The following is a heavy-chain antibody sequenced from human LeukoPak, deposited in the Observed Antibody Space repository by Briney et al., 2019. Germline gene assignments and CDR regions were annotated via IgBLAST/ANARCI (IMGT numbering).Heavy chain of an antibody. CDR3: ARDLGASIWSGYFHYMDV. CDR2: IKQDGSEK. CDR1: GFTFSSYW. J-gene: IGHJ6*03. D-gene: IGHD3-3*01. V-gene: IGHV3-7*01. Sequence: GGSLRLSCAASGFTFSSYWMSWVRQAPGKGLEWVANIKQDGSEKYYVDSVKGRFSISRDNAKNSMYLQMNSLRAEDTAVYYCARDLGASIWSGYFHYMDVRGKGTTVTVSS.